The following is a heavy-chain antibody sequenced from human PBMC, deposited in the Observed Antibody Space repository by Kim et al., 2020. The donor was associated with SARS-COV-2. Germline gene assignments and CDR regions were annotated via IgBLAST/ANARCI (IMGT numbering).Heavy chain of an antibody. CDR3: ARQLKLEPYLGYYGMDV. J-gene: IGHJ6*02. CDR2: IYYSGST. D-gene: IGHD1-1*01. V-gene: IGHV4-39*01. CDR1: GGSISSSSYY. Sequence: SETLSLTCTVSGGSISSSSYYWGWIRQPPGKGLEWIGSIYYSGSTYYNPSLKSRVTISVDTSKNQFSLKLSSVTAADTAVYYCARQLKLEPYLGYYGMDVWGQGTTVTVSS.